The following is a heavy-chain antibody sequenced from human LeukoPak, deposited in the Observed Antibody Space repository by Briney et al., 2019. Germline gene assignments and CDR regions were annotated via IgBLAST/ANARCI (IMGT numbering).Heavy chain of an antibody. J-gene: IGHJ4*02. CDR1: GGPISSSSYY. V-gene: IGHV4-39*02. Sequence: SETLSLTCTVSGGPISSSSYYWDWIRQPPGKGLEWIGSFYYSGCTYYNPSLKSRVTISVDTSKNQFSLKLSSVTAADTAVYYCARDYGDYYFDYWGQGTLVTVSS. CDR3: ARDYGDYYFDY. D-gene: IGHD4-17*01. CDR2: FYYSGCT.